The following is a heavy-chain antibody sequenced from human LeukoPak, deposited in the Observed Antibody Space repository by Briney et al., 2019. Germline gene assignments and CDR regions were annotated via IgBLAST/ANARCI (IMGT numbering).Heavy chain of an antibody. J-gene: IGHJ4*02. CDR3: ARDGPGYSGYDLDY. CDR2: IKPDGSEK. CDR1: GFTFSDYW. Sequence: GGSLRLSCAASGFTFSDYWMTWVRQAPGKGLEWVANIKPDGSEKYYVDSVKGRFTISRDNAKNSLYLQMNSLRAEDTAVYYCARDGPGYSGYDLDYWGQGTLVTVSS. V-gene: IGHV3-7*01. D-gene: IGHD5-12*01.